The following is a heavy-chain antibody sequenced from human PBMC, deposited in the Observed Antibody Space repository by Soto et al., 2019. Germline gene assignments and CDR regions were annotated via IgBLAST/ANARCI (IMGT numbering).Heavy chain of an antibody. J-gene: IGHJ6*02. V-gene: IGHV3-30*18. CDR3: AKALLWFGELSTYYYYGMDV. CDR1: GFTFSSYG. D-gene: IGHD3-10*01. CDR2: ISYDGSNK. Sequence: QPGGSLRLSCAASGFTFSSYGMHWVRQAPGKGLEWVAVISYDGSNKYYADSVKGRFTISRDNSKNTLCLQMNSLRAEDTAVYYCAKALLWFGELSTYYYYGMDVWGQGTTVTVSS.